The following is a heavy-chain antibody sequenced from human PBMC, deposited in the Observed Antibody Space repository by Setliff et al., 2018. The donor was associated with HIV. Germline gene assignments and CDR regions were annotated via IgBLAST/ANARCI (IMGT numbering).Heavy chain of an antibody. D-gene: IGHD3-10*01. CDR3: ARSIYGSGSHPLDI. J-gene: IGHJ4*02. CDR2: MYAAGWS. Sequence: SETLSLTCTVSGGSVDGYYWSLIRQPAGEGLEWIGRMYAAGWSNYNPSLESRVTMSVDRSKDQFSLRLTSVSAADTAVYYCARSIYGSGSHPLDIWGQGTLVTVSS. V-gene: IGHV4-4*07. CDR1: GGSVDGYY.